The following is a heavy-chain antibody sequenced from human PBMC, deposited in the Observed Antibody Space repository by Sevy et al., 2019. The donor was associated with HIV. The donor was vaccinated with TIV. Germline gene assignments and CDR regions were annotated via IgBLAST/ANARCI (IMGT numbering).Heavy chain of an antibody. CDR2: ISGSGGNT. CDR1: GFTFSSYA. D-gene: IGHD6-19*01. CDR3: AKDSRESSGYNHDY. Sequence: GGSLRLSCAASGFTFSSYAMTWVRQAPGKGLEWVSFISGSGGNTNYADSVKGRFTISRDNSKNTLFLQMNSLRAEDTAVYYCAKDSRESSGYNHDYWGLGTLVTVSS. J-gene: IGHJ4*02. V-gene: IGHV3-23*01.